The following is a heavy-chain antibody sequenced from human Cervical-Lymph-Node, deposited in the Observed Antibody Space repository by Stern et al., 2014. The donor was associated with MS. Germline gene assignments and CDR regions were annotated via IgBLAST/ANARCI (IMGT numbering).Heavy chain of an antibody. CDR2: INHSGST. CDR1: GGSFSGYY. J-gene: IGHJ4*02. D-gene: IGHD6-13*01. Sequence: QVQLQQWGAGLLKPSETLSLTCAVYGGSFSGYYWSWIRQPPGKGLEWIGEINHSGSTNYNPSLKSRVTISVDTSKNQFSLKLSSVTAADTAVYYCARVRPTTSSSWYVDSYYFDYWGQGTLVTVSS. V-gene: IGHV4-34*01. CDR3: ARVRPTTSSSWYVDSYYFDY.